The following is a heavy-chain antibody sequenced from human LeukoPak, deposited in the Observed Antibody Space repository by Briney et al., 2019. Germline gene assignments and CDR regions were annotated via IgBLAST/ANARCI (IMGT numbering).Heavy chain of an antibody. CDR2: IYYSGST. CDR1: GGSISSYY. D-gene: IGHD1-26*01. J-gene: IGHJ3*02. Sequence: SETLSLTCTVSGGSISSYYWSWIRQPPGKGLEWIGYIYYSGSTNYNPSLKSRVTISVDTSKNQFSLKLSSVTAADTAVYYCARFLVGATKFDAFDIWGQGTMVTVSS. V-gene: IGHV4-59*01. CDR3: ARFLVGATKFDAFDI.